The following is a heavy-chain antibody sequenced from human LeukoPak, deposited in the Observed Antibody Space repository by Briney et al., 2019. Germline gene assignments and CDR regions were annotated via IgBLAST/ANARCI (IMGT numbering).Heavy chain of an antibody. D-gene: IGHD4/OR15-4a*01. CDR1: GFTFSDYY. CDR2: ISSSVSTI. J-gene: IGHJ6*03. V-gene: IGHV3-11*01. CDR3: ARAGSYGGYYYYYMDV. Sequence: GGSLRLSCAASGFTFSDYYMSWIRQAPGKGLEWVSYISSSVSTIYYADSVKGRFTISRDNAKNSLYLQMNSLRAEDTAVYYCARAGSYGGYYYYYMDVWGKGTTVTVSS.